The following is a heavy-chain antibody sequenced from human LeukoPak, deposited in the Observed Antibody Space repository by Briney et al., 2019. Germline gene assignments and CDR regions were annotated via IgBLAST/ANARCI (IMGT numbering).Heavy chain of an antibody. CDR3: ARGDFWSGYCQLDY. CDR2: INHSGST. Sequence: SETLSLTCAVYGGSFSGYYWSWLRQPPGKGLEWIGEINHSGSTNYNPSLKSRVTISVDTSKNQFSLKLSSVTAADTAVYYCARGDFWSGYCQLDYWGQGALVTVSS. J-gene: IGHJ4*02. V-gene: IGHV4-34*01. D-gene: IGHD3-3*01. CDR1: GGSFSGYY.